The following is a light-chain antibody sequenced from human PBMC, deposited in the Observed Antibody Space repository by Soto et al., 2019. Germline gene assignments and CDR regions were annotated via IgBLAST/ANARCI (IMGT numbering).Light chain of an antibody. CDR3: QSYDSSLSGSNYV. V-gene: IGLV1-40*01. CDR2: GNS. Sequence: SVLTQPPSVPGAPGQRVTISCTGSSSNIGAGYDVHWYQQLPGTAPKLLIYGNSNRPSGVPDRFSGSKSGTSASLAITGLQAEDEADYYCQSYDSSLSGSNYVFGTGTK. J-gene: IGLJ1*01. CDR1: SSNIGAGYD.